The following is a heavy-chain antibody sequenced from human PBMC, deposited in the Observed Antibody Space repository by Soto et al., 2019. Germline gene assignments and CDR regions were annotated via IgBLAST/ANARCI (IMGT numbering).Heavy chain of an antibody. D-gene: IGHD1-26*01. CDR3: ARGVSAGVDY. CDR2: MQPSTGRT. CDR1: GYSFTSLD. Sequence: QVQLVQSGAEVREPGASVKVSCKASGYSFTSLDINWVRQTAGQGLEWMGWMQPSTGRTGYAQKFQGRVTMTRDTSINTAYMELTTLTSDDTALYYWARGVSAGVDYWGQGTLVTVSS. V-gene: IGHV1-8*01. J-gene: IGHJ4*02.